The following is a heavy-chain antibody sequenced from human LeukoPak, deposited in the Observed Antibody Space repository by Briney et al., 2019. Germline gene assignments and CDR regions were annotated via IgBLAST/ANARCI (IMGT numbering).Heavy chain of an antibody. CDR2: ISSNGGST. Sequence: GGSLRLSCSASGFTFSSYAMHWVRQAPGKELEYVSGISSNGGSTYYADSVKGRFTISRDNSKSTLYLQMSGLRAEDTAVYYCVKDPRYWGQGTLVTVSS. V-gene: IGHV3-64D*09. CDR1: GFTFSSYA. CDR3: VKDPRY. J-gene: IGHJ4*02.